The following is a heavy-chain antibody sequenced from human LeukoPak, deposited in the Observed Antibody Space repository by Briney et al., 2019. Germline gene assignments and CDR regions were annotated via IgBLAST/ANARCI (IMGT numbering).Heavy chain of an antibody. Sequence: ASVKVSCKASGYTFTTYGISWVRQAPGQGLEWMGWTSAYNGNTNYAQKFQGRVTMTTDTSTSTAYMELRSLRSDDTAVYYCARDWKGEAPTGHYFDYWGQGTLVTVSS. CDR3: ARDWKGEAPTGHYFDY. CDR1: GYTFTTYG. V-gene: IGHV1-18*01. D-gene: IGHD1-1*01. CDR2: TSAYNGNT. J-gene: IGHJ4*02.